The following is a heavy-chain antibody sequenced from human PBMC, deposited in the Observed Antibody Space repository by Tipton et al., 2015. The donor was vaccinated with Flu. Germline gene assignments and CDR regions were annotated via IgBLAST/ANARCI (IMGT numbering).Heavy chain of an antibody. CDR1: GYSISSGYY. J-gene: IGHJ4*02. CDR3: ARNIPSSLFDY. CDR2: IYHSGST. D-gene: IGHD2/OR15-2a*01. Sequence: TLSLTCTVSGYSISSGYYWGWIRQPPGKGLEWIGSIYHSGSTYYNPSLKSRVTISVDTSKNQFSLKLSSVPAADTAVYYCARNIPSSLFDYWGQGTLVTVSS. V-gene: IGHV4-38-2*02.